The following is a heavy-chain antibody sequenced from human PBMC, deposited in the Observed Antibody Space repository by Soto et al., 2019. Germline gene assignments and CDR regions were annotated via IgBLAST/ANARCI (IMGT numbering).Heavy chain of an antibody. CDR1: GFTFSDYA. J-gene: IGHJ6*02. Sequence: ESGGGLVQPGGSLRLSCAASGFTFSDYAMNWVRQAPGKGLEWVSFISGSSGNSTYYADSVKGRFTVSREDSKNTLYLQLNSLKTEDAAIYYCATGLGYYDPYGMDVWGQGTTVAVSS. CDR3: ATGLGYYDPYGMDV. V-gene: IGHV3-23*01. D-gene: IGHD3-16*01. CDR2: ISGSSGNST.